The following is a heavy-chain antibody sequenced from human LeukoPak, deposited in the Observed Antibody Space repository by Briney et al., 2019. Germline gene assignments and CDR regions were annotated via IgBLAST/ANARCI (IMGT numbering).Heavy chain of an antibody. Sequence: GGSLRLSCAASGFTFSSYAMSWVRQAPGKGLEWVSAISGSGGSTYYADSVKGRFTISRDNSKNTLYLQMNSLRAEDTAVYYCARDRYYDSSGYYYSDYWGQGTLVTASS. J-gene: IGHJ4*02. D-gene: IGHD3-22*01. CDR3: ARDRYYDSSGYYYSDY. V-gene: IGHV3-23*01. CDR1: GFTFSSYA. CDR2: ISGSGGST.